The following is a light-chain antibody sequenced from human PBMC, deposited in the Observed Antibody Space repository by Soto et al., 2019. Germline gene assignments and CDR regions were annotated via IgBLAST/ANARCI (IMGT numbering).Light chain of an antibody. V-gene: IGLV2-14*02. Sequence: QSALTQPASVSGSPGQSIGISCTGTLSGVDTYSFVSWYQHHPGAAPQLIIFEGNKRPSGVSDRFSGSRSGETASLTISGLQAEDEADYYCQSYDSSLSAYYVFGTGTKVTVL. CDR2: EGN. J-gene: IGLJ1*01. CDR1: LSGVDTYSF. CDR3: QSYDSSLSAYYV.